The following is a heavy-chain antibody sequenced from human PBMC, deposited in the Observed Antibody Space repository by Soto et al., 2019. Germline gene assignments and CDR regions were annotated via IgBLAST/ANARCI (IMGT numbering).Heavy chain of an antibody. CDR2: IYPEDSDT. Sequence: PYRASGGSFTSYWSGWVRKMPGKGLELMGIIYPEDSDTRYSPSFRGQVTISADKSISTAYLQWSSLRASDTAMYYCARPFGTSNWYGFWAEGTFRTLSS. CDR3: ARPFGTSNWYGF. V-gene: IGHV5-51*01. J-gene: IGHJ5*01. CDR1: GGSFTSYW. D-gene: IGHD2-2*01.